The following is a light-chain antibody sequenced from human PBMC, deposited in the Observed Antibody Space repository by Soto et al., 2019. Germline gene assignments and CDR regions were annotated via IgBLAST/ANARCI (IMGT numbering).Light chain of an antibody. Sequence: QSALTQPASVSGSPGQSITISCTGTSSDVGGYNYVSWYQQHPGKPPKLMIFDVSNRPSGVSNRFSGSKSGNTASLTISGGHPADEEGYYYSSYSTSSTLLVFGGGTKLTVL. J-gene: IGLJ2*01. CDR2: DVS. V-gene: IGLV2-14*01. CDR3: SSYSTSSTLLV. CDR1: SSDVGGYNY.